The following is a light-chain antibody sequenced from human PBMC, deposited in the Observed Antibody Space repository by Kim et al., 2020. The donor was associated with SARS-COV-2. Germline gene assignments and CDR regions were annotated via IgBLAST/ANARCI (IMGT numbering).Light chain of an antibody. CDR3: QKYNSAPET. J-gene: IGKJ2*01. V-gene: IGKV1-27*01. CDR2: GAS. Sequence: SASVGDQVPITCRASQCIGNYLAWYQQKPGKVPQLLIYGASTLQSAVPSRFSGSGSGTDFTLTISSLQPEDVATYFCQKYNSAPETFGQGTKLEI. CDR1: QCIGNY.